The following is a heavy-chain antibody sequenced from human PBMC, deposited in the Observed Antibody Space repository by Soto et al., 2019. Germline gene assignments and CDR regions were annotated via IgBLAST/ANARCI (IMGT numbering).Heavy chain of an antibody. CDR3: ASANWNWAGGFDY. CDR2: IYHSGST. D-gene: IGHD1-7*01. J-gene: IGHJ4*02. V-gene: IGHV4-30-2*01. CDR1: GGSISSGGYS. Sequence: QLQLQESGSGLVKPSQTLSLTCAVSGGSISSGGYSWSWIRQPPGKGLEWIGYIYHSGSTYYNPSLKSRVTISVARSKNQFSLKLSSVTAADTAVYYCASANWNWAGGFDYWGQGTLVTVSS.